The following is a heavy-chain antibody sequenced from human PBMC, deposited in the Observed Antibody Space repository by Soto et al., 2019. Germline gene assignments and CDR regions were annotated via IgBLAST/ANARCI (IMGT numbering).Heavy chain of an antibody. V-gene: IGHV1-18*01. Sequence: ASVKVSCKASGYTFTSYGVSWVRQAPGQGLEWMGWISAFNGQTNYIQKVQGRVTLTTEASTSTAYMELRSLRSDDTAVYYCARGGDYYYGLDVWGQGTKVTVSS. D-gene: IGHD3-16*01. CDR2: ISAFNGQT. J-gene: IGHJ6*02. CDR3: ARGGDYYYGLDV. CDR1: GYTFTSYG.